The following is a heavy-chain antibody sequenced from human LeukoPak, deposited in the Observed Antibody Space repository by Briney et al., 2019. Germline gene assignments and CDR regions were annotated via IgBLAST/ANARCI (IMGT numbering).Heavy chain of an antibody. J-gene: IGHJ4*02. CDR1: GYTFTSNY. CDR3: ARDQEGFDY. V-gene: IGHV1-46*01. Sequence: ASVTVSCKASGYTFTSNYIHWVQQAPGQGLEWMGMIYPRDGSTSYAQKFQGRVTVTRDTSTSTVHMELSGLRSEDTAVYYCARDQEGFDYWGQGTLVTVSS. CDR2: IYPRDGST.